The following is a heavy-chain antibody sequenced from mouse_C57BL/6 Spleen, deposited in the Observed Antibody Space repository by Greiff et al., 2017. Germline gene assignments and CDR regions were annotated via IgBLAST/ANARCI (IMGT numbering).Heavy chain of an antibody. J-gene: IGHJ1*03. CDR3: ASPNWVYWYFDV. Sequence: VQLKESGGGLVQPGGSLSLSCAASGFTFTDYYMSWVRQPPGKALEWLGFIRNKANGYTTEYSASVKGRFTISRDNSQSILYLQMNALRAEDSATYYCASPNWVYWYFDVWGTGTTVTVSS. CDR2: IRNKANGYTT. V-gene: IGHV7-3*01. D-gene: IGHD4-1*02. CDR1: GFTFTDYY.